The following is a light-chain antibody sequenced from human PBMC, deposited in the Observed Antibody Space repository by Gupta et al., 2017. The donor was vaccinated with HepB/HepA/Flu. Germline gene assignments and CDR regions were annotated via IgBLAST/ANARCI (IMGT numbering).Light chain of an antibody. Sequence: LPQPASGSGSPDRAHTTPSTGTSSDVGGYNYVSWYRQHPDKAPKLMIYDVSKRPPGVANRFSGSKSGNTASLTISGLQEEDEADYYCSADTSSSTVVFGGGAKLTVL. J-gene: IGLJ2*01. V-gene: IGLV2-14*03. CDR1: SSDVGGYNY. CDR3: SADTSSSTVV. CDR2: DVS.